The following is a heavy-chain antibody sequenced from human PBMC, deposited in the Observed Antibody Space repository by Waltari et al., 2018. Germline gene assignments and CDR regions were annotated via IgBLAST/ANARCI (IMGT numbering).Heavy chain of an antibody. V-gene: IGHV4-38-2*01. CDR2: IYHSGST. CDR3: AGDSSSRERADF. Sequence: QVQLQESGPGLVKPSETLSLTCAVSGYSISSGYYWGWIRQPPGKGLEWIGSIYHSGSTYYNPSLKSRVTISVDTSKNQFSLRLSSVTAADTAVYYCAGDSSSRERADFWGQGTQVSVSS. J-gene: IGHJ4*02. D-gene: IGHD6-13*01. CDR1: GYSISSGYY.